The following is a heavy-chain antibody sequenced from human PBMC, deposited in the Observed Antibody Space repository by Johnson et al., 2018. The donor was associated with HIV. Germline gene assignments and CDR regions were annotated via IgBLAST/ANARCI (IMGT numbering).Heavy chain of an antibody. J-gene: IGHJ3*02. CDR2: INWNGGST. Sequence: VQLVESGGGVVRTGGSLRLSCAASGFTFDDYGMNWVRQAPGKGLEWVSGINWNGGSTGYADSVKGRFTISRDNGKNSLYLQMNNLRAEDTALYYCARRDSGSLSFDIWGPGTMVTVSS. D-gene: IGHD1-26*01. CDR1: GFTFDDYG. CDR3: ARRDSGSLSFDI. V-gene: IGHV3-20*04.